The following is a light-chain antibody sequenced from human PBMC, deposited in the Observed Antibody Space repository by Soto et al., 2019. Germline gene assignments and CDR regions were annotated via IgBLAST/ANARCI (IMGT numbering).Light chain of an antibody. V-gene: IGKV1-12*01. CDR1: QSISSW. Sequence: DIQMTQSPSSVSASVGDRVTITCRASQSISSWIAWYQQKPWKAPKLLIYAASRLQSGVPSRFSGSGSGTDFTLTIRSLQLEDVAAYYSQQANSFPTFGRGTKVEIK. CDR3: QQANSFPT. J-gene: IGKJ1*01. CDR2: AAS.